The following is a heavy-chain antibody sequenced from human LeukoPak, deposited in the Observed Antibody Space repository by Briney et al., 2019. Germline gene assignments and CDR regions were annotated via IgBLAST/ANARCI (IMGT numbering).Heavy chain of an antibody. D-gene: IGHD6-19*01. CDR3: AKPYTSGWYYFDS. Sequence: GGSLKLSCAASGFTFSSYSMNRVRQGPRKGLEWVSGMSGSGGTSYYAGSVKGRFTISRDNSKNTLYLQMDSLRAEDTAIYYCAKPYTSGWYYFDSWGQGTLVTVSS. V-gene: IGHV3-23*01. J-gene: IGHJ4*02. CDR2: MSGSGGTS. CDR1: GFTFSSYS.